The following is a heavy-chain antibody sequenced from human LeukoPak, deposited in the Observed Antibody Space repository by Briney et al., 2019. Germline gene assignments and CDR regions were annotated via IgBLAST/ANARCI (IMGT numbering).Heavy chain of an antibody. J-gene: IGHJ4*02. D-gene: IGHD1-26*01. Sequence: GGSLRLSCAASGFTVSSNYMSWVRQAPGKGLEWVSGIYNSGSTYDADSVKGGITISRDNSKNTLYLKMNTLRAEDTAVYYCARESYGDYWGQGTLVTVSS. V-gene: IGHV3-53*01. CDR2: IYNSGST. CDR1: GFTVSSNY. CDR3: ARESYGDY.